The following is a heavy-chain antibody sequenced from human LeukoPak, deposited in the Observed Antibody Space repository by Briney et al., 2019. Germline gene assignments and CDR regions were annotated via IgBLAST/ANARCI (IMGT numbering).Heavy chain of an antibody. Sequence: QSGGSLRLSCATSGFTFSIYGMSWVRQAPGKGLEWVSGIGGRGGRSNYADSVKGRFTISRDYSKNTLYLQMNSLRADDTAMYYCAKEGIAVTGYNWFDPWGQGTLVTVSS. CDR2: IGGRGGRS. D-gene: IGHD6-19*01. J-gene: IGHJ5*02. CDR3: AKEGIAVTGYNWFDP. CDR1: GFTFSIYG. V-gene: IGHV3-23*01.